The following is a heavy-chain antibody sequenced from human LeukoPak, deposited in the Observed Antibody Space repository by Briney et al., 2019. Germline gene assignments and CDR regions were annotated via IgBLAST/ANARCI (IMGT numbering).Heavy chain of an antibody. CDR2: IYYSGST. Sequence: SETLSLTCTVSSGSISSYYWSWIRQPPGKGLEWIGYIYYSGSTNYNPSLKSRVTISVDTSKNQFSLKLSSVTAADTAVYYCARVTYDYVWGSYRWYYFDYWGQGTLVTVSS. V-gene: IGHV4-59*01. D-gene: IGHD3-16*02. CDR3: ARVTYDYVWGSYRWYYFDY. J-gene: IGHJ4*02. CDR1: SGSISSYY.